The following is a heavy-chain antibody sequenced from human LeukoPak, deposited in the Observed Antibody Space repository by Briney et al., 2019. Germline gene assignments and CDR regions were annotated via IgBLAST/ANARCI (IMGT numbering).Heavy chain of an antibody. J-gene: IGHJ3*02. Sequence: GMSLRLSCAASGFAFSSYAMHWVRQAPGKGLEWVAVISYDGRNKYYADSVKGRFTNSRDNSKNTLYLQMNSLRAEDTAVYYCVRENDAFDIWGQGTMVTVYS. CDR2: ISYDGRNK. V-gene: IGHV3-30*04. CDR1: GFAFSSYA. CDR3: VRENDAFDI.